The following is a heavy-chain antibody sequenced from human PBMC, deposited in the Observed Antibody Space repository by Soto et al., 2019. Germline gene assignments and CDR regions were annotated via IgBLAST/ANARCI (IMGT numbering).Heavy chain of an antibody. Sequence: GSLRLSCAASGFTFSNAWMNWVRQAPGKGLEWVGRIKSKTDGGTTDYAAPVKGRFTISRDDSKNTLYLQMNSLKTEDTAVYYCTTDLGGLWFGEFIYYGMDVWGQGTTVTVSS. CDR2: IKSKTDGGTT. J-gene: IGHJ6*02. CDR3: TTDLGGLWFGEFIYYGMDV. CDR1: GFTFSNAW. V-gene: IGHV3-15*07. D-gene: IGHD3-10*01.